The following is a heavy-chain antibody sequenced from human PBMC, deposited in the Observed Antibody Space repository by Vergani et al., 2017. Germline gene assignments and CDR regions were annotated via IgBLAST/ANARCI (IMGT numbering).Heavy chain of an antibody. CDR2: INHSGST. CDR3: ARQVNYGDYPIDY. CDR1: GGSFSGYY. V-gene: IGHV4-34*01. J-gene: IGHJ4*02. Sequence: QVQLQQWGAGLLKPSETLSLTCAVYGGSFSGYYWSWIRQPPGKGLEWIGEINHSGSTNYNPSLKSRVTISVDTSKNQFSLKLSSVTAADTAVYYCARQVNYGDYPIDYWGQGTLVTVSS. D-gene: IGHD4-17*01.